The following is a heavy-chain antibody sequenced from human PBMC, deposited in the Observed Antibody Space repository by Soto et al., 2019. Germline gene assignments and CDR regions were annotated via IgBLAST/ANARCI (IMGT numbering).Heavy chain of an antibody. V-gene: IGHV3-15*01. Sequence: EVQLVESGGGLVKPGGSLRLSCAASGFTFSNAWMSWVRQAPGKGLEWVGRIKRKTDGGTTHYAAPVKGRFTISRADSKDTLYLQINSLKTEDTAVYYCTTTHRIVVLTNLGDAFDIWGQGTMVTVSS. CDR2: IKRKTDGGTT. CDR1: GFTFSNAW. CDR3: TTTHRIVVLTNLGDAFDI. D-gene: IGHD3-22*01. J-gene: IGHJ3*02.